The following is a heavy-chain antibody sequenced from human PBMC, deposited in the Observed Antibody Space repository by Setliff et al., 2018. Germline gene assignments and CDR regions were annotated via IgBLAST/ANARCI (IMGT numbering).Heavy chain of an antibody. Sequence: SETLSLTCSASGDSMSFSYWSWIRQPPGKGLEWIGYIYYSGSTDSHPSLKSRVSISIDTSMNQFSLNVRSVTAADTAIYYCAKGRGEMDSWGQGILVTVSS. CDR3: AKGRGEMDS. J-gene: IGHJ4*02. CDR2: IYYSGST. V-gene: IGHV4-59*01. CDR1: GDSMSFSY. D-gene: IGHD3-10*01.